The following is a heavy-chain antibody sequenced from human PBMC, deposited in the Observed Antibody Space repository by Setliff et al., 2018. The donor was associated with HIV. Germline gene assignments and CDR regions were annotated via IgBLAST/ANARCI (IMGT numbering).Heavy chain of an antibody. J-gene: IGHJ6*03. CDR3: ARAKGSGWYYDSSGYPNYYYYYMDV. CDR1: GGSISSHY. Sequence: SETLSLTCTVSGGSISSHYWSWIRQPPGKGLEWIGYIYYSGSTNYNPSLKSRVTISVDTSKNQFSLKLSSVTAADTAVYYCARAKGSGWYYDSSGYPNYYYYYMDVWGKGTTVTVSS. D-gene: IGHD3-22*01. V-gene: IGHV4-59*11. CDR2: IYYSGST.